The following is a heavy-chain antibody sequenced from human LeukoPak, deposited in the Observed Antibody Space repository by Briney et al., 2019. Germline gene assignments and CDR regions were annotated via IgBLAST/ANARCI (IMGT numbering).Heavy chain of an antibody. V-gene: IGHV3-74*01. CDR1: GFTFSSYW. CDR2: INGDGSST. J-gene: IGHJ4*02. D-gene: IGHD2-15*01. CDR3: ASGRYNSGGYFFDY. Sequence: PGGSLRLSCAASGFTFSSYWIHWVRQAPGKGLVWVSRINGDGSSTSYADSVKGRFTISRDNAKNTLYLRMNSLRAEDTAVYFCASGRYNSGGYFFDYWGQGTLVTVSS.